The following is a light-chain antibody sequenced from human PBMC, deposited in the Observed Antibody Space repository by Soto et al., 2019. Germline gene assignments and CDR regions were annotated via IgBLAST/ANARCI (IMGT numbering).Light chain of an antibody. CDR3: QQSYTIPWT. J-gene: IGKJ1*01. CDR2: AAS. CDR1: QSIVIF. Sequence: DIQMTQSPSSLSASVGDRVTITCRPSQSIVIFLSWYQQKPGKAPKLLIYAASTLQSGVPSRFSGSGSGTVFTLTIRSLQPEDFATYYCQQSYTIPWTFGQGTKVEIK. V-gene: IGKV1-39*01.